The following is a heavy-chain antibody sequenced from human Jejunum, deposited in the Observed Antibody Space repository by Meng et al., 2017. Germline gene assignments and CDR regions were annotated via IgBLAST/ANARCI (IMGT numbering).Heavy chain of an antibody. D-gene: IGHD3-10*01. CDR3: ARHFSGSGTWFFDS. Sequence: QLQLQESGEGLVKASETLDRTGKGSGGAISGSYDSWGWLRQPPGKGLDWTGTISYSGRTYYNPSLTSRVTISMDTSKNQFSLKLSSVTAADTAVYYCARHFSGSGTWFFDSWGQGALVTVSS. J-gene: IGHJ4*02. CDR2: ISYSGRT. V-gene: IGHV4-39*01. CDR1: GGAISGSYDS.